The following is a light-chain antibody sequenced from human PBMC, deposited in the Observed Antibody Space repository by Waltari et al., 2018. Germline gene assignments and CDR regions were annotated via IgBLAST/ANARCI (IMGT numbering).Light chain of an antibody. V-gene: IGLV2-14*03. CDR3: SSYTSTSTVL. CDR2: DVK. J-gene: IGLJ2*01. Sequence: QSDLSQPASMSGSPGQSITISCTGTSSDVGGYNYVSWYQEYPGKAPKLIIYDVKNRPLVVSNRFSGSKSGNTASLTISGLQAEDEADYYCSSYTSTSTVLFGGGTKVTVL. CDR1: SSDVGGYNY.